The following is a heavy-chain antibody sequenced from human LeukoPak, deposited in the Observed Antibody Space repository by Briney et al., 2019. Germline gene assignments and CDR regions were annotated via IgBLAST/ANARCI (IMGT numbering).Heavy chain of an antibody. CDR1: GFTFSNAW. J-gene: IGHJ4*02. Sequence: PGGSLRLSCAASGFTFSNAWMSWVRQAPGKGLEWVGRIKSKTDGGTTDYAAPVKGRFTISRDDSKNTLYLQMNSLKTEDTAVYYCTTDEGAAGLFDYWGQGTLVTVSS. D-gene: IGHD6-13*01. CDR3: TTDEGAAGLFDY. CDR2: IKSKTDGGTT. V-gene: IGHV3-15*01.